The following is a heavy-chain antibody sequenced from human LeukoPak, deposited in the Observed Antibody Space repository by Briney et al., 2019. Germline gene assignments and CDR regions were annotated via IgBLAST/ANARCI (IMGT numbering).Heavy chain of an antibody. V-gene: IGHV4-59*01. D-gene: IGHD4-17*01. CDR1: GDSIRSYY. CDR3: ARLRSGGYFEY. CDR2: IHYNGRT. J-gene: IGHJ4*02. Sequence: SETLSLTCTVSGDSIRSYYWTWVRQPPGKGLEWIGYIHYNGRTRYNPSLNSRVTMSVDTSKNQFSLKLNSVTAADTAVYYCARLRSGGYFEYWGQGTLVTVSS.